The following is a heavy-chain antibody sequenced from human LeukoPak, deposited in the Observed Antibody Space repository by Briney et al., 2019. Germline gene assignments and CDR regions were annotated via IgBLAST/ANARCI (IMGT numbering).Heavy chain of an antibody. D-gene: IGHD1-7*01. J-gene: IGHJ6*02. CDR2: IYYSGST. CDR1: GGSISSTSYY. Sequence: SETLSLTCTVSGGSISSTSYYWGWVRQPPGKGLEWIGYIYYSGSTNYNPSLKSRVTISVDTSKNQFSLKLSSVTAADTAVYYCARDNWNYGSSMDVWGQGTTVTVSS. CDR3: ARDNWNYGSSMDV. V-gene: IGHV4-61*01.